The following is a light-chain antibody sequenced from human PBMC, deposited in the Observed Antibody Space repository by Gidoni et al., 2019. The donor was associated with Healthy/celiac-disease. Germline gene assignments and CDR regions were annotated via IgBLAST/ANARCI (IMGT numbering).Light chain of an antibody. CDR2: EVS. J-gene: IGLJ3*02. CDR3: SSYAGSKV. Sequence: QSALTQPPSASGSPGQSVTISCTGTSSDVGGYNYGSWYQQHPGKAPKLMIYEVSKRPSGVPDRFSGSKSGNTASLTVSGLQAEDEADYYCSSYAGSKVFGGGTKLTVL. CDR1: SSDVGGYNY. V-gene: IGLV2-8*01.